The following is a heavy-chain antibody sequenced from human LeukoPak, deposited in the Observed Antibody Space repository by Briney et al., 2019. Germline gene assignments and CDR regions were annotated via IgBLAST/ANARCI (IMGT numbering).Heavy chain of an antibody. D-gene: IGHD2-15*01. Sequence: ASVKVSCKASGYTFTVYFMHWVRQAPGQGLEWMGWINPNSGGTNYAQKFQGRVTMTRDTSISTAYMELSRLRSDDTAVYYCASRPGGYCSGGSCYPDAFDIWGQGTMVTVSS. J-gene: IGHJ3*02. CDR3: ASRPGGYCSGGSCYPDAFDI. V-gene: IGHV1-2*02. CDR2: INPNSGGT. CDR1: GYTFTVYF.